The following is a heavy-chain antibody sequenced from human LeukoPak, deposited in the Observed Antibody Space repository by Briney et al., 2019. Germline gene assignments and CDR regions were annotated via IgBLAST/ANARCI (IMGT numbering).Heavy chain of an antibody. CDR2: INGSGGST. J-gene: IGHJ4*02. V-gene: IGHV3-23*01. CDR1: GFTFSSYA. D-gene: IGHD2-15*01. Sequence: GGSLRLSCAASGFTFSSYAMRWVRQAPGKGLEWVSAINGSGGSTYYADSVKGRFTISRDNSKNTLYLQMNSLRAEDTAVYYCAKIRDTVVVVAATALNDYWGQGTLVTVSS. CDR3: AKIRDTVVVVAATALNDY.